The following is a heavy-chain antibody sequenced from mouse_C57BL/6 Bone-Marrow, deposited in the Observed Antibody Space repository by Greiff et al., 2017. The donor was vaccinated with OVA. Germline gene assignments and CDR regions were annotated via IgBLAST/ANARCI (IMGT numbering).Heavy chain of an antibody. V-gene: IGHV1-59*01. D-gene: IGHD1-1*01. CDR2: IAPSDSYI. J-gene: IGHJ2*02. Sequence: VQLQQPGAELVRPGTSVKLSCKAFGYTFTNYWMHWVKQRPGQGLEWIGVIAPSDSYINYNQKFKGRATLTVDTSSSTAYMHLSSLTSEDSAVYYYAHYGSILYLHYWGQGTSLTVSS. CDR3: AHYGSILYLHY. CDR1: GYTFTNYW.